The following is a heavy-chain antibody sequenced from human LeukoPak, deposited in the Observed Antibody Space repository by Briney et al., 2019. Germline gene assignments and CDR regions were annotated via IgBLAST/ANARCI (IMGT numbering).Heavy chain of an antibody. V-gene: IGHV3-7*01. Sequence: GGSLRLSCAASGFTFSSYWMSWVRQAPGKGLEWVANIKQDGSEKYYADSVKGRFTISRDNAKNSLYLQMNSLRAEDTAVYYCARSYYTKPYDYWGQGTLVTVSS. D-gene: IGHD3-22*01. CDR2: IKQDGSEK. CDR3: ARSYYTKPYDY. J-gene: IGHJ4*02. CDR1: GFTFSSYW.